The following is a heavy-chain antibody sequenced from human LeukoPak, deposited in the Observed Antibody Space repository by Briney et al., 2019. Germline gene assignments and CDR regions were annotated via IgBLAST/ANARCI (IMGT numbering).Heavy chain of an antibody. CDR2: ISYDGINQ. J-gene: IGHJ4*02. Sequence: PGGSLRVSCATSGFTFSSSAMHWVRQAPGKGLDWVALISYDGINQYYADSVKGRFTISRDNSKNTLYLQLNSLRLEDTAVYYCTLTTFGVVYYFDYWGQGTLVTVSS. D-gene: IGHD1/OR15-1a*01. V-gene: IGHV3-30*04. CDR1: GFTFSSSA. CDR3: TLTTFGVVYYFDY.